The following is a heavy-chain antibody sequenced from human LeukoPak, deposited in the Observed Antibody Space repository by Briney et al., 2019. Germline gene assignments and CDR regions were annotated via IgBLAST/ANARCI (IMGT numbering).Heavy chain of an antibody. CDR3: ARGWRYYDSSGYYLDY. Sequence: GGSLRLSCEASGFTFSSHAMHWVRQAPGKGLEWVALISYDGSDKYYAGSVKGRFTISRDNSKNTLYLQMHSLRPEDTAAYYCARGWRYYDSSGYYLDYWGQGTLVTVSS. V-gene: IGHV3-30*04. CDR1: GFTFSSHA. D-gene: IGHD3-22*01. CDR2: ISYDGSDK. J-gene: IGHJ4*02.